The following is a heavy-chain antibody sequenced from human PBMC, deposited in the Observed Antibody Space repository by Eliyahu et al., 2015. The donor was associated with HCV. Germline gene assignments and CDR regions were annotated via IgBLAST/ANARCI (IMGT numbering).Heavy chain of an antibody. Sequence: YAQQFQGRVTMTSDTSISTAYMELSRLRSDDMAMYYCARVGPTTVTSIEDWFDPWGQGTLVTVSS. J-gene: IGHJ5*02. CDR3: ARVGPTTVTSIEDWFDP. V-gene: IGHV1-2*02. D-gene: IGHD4-17*01.